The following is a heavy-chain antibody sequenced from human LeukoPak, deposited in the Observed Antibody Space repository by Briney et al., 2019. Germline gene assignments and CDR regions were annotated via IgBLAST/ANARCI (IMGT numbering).Heavy chain of an antibody. V-gene: IGHV2-5*01. CDR3: AHRLCSGGSCYAFHH. CDR2: IYWHDDK. D-gene: IGHD2-15*01. CDR1: GFSLTTSGMG. J-gene: IGHJ1*01. Sequence: ESGPTLVKPTQTLTLTSTFSGFSLTTSGMGVGWIRQPPGKALGWLALIYWHDDKRYSPSLKSRLSITKDTSKNQVVLIMTNMDPVDTATYYCAHRLCSGGSCYAFHHWGQGTPVTVSS.